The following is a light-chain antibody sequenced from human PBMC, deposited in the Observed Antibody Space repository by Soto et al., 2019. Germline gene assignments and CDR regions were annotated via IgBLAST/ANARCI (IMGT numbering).Light chain of an antibody. J-gene: IGLJ2*01. Sequence: QSALTQPASVSGSPGQSIAISCTGTSSDVGAYNYVSWYQQHPGTAPKLMIYDVRDRPSGVSDRFSGSKSGTTASLTISGLQAEYEADYYCSSYTTSSTLIFGGGTKLTVL. CDR1: SSDVGAYNY. CDR3: SSYTTSSTLI. V-gene: IGLV2-14*01. CDR2: DVR.